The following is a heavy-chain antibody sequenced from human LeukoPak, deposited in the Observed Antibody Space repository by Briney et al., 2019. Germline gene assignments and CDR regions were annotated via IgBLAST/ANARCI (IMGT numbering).Heavy chain of an antibody. V-gene: IGHV1-46*01. CDR3: ARDLAELAAAGNYYYYYYYMDV. Sequence: WASVKVSCKASGYTFTSYYMHWVRQAPGQGLEWMGIINPSGGSTSYAQKFQGRVTMTRDMSTSTVCMELSSLRSEDTAVYYCARDLAELAAAGNYYYYYYYMDVWGKGTTVTVSS. D-gene: IGHD6-13*01. J-gene: IGHJ6*03. CDR1: GYTFTSYY. CDR2: INPSGGST.